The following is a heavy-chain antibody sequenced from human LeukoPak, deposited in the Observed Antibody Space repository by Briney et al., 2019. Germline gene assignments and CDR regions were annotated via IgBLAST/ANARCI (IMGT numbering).Heavy chain of an antibody. D-gene: IGHD4-11*01. Sequence: GGSLRLSCAASGFTFSSYSMNWVRQAPGKGLEWVSSISSSSSYIYYADSVKGRFTISRDSAKNSLYLQMNGPRAEDTAVYYCARGALTTVTFDPWGQGTLVTVSS. J-gene: IGHJ5*02. V-gene: IGHV3-21*01. CDR2: ISSSSSYI. CDR3: ARGALTTVTFDP. CDR1: GFTFSSYS.